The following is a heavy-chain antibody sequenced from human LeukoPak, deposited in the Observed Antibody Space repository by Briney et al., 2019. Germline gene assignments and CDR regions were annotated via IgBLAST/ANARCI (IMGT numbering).Heavy chain of an antibody. CDR2: IYHSGST. J-gene: IGHJ5*02. CDR3: ARGTYDYGDYASNWFDP. CDR1: GYSISSDYY. D-gene: IGHD4-17*01. Sequence: PSETLSLTCTVSGYSISSDYYWGWVRQPPGKGLEWIGSIYHSGSTYYNPSLKSRVTISVDTSKNQFSLKLTSVTAADTAVYYCARGTYDYGDYASNWFDPWGQGTLVTVSS. V-gene: IGHV4-38-2*02.